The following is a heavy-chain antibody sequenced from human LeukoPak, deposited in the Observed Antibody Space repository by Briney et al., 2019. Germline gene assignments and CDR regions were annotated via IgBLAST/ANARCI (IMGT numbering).Heavy chain of an antibody. D-gene: IGHD6-13*01. CDR3: ARDPGYGGFSGAFDI. J-gene: IGHJ3*02. CDR1: GFSFRSYE. Sequence: PGGSLRLSCAASGFSFRSYEMNWVRQAPGKGLKWVSYISGSGSPIYYTDSVKGRFTISRDNAKNSLYLQMNSLRAEDTAVYYCARDPGYGGFSGAFDIWGQGTMVTVSS. V-gene: IGHV3-48*03. CDR2: ISGSGSPI.